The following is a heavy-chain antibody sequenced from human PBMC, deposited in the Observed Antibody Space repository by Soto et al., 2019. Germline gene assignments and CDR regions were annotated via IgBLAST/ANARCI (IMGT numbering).Heavy chain of an antibody. Sequence: QVQLVQSGAEVKKPGSSVKVSCKASGGTFNSYAISWVRQAPGQGPEWMGGIIPIFGTTNYAQKFQGRVTITADESTSTAYMELSSLRSEDTAVYYCAWQWELPPLYWFDPWGQGTLVTVSS. CDR2: IIPIFGTT. J-gene: IGHJ5*02. CDR3: AWQWELPPLYWFDP. V-gene: IGHV1-69*01. D-gene: IGHD1-26*01. CDR1: GGTFNSYA.